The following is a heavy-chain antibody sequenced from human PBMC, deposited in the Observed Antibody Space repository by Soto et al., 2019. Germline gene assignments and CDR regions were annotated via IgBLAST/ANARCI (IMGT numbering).Heavy chain of an antibody. CDR2: IIPIFGTA. Sequence: GASVKVSCKASGGTFSSYAISWVRQAPGQGLEWMGGIIPIFGTANYAQKFQGRGTITADESTSTAYMELSSLKSEDTAVYYCAIGYCSSTRGYSGFAPWGRGSLVAGSS. CDR3: AIGYCSSTRGYSGFAP. J-gene: IGHJ5*02. CDR1: GGTFSSYA. V-gene: IGHV1-69*13. D-gene: IGHD2-2*02.